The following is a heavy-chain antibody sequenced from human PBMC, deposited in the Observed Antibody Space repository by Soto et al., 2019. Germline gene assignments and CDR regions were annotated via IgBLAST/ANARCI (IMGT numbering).Heavy chain of an antibody. CDR1: GYTFTNYG. V-gene: IGHV1-18*01. CDR3: ARGVGSGTYYNQYNWFDP. Sequence: ASVKVCCKASGYTFTNYGISWVRQAHGQGLEWMGWINTYNGNTNHAQKLQGRVTMTTDTSTSTAYMELRSLRSDDTAVYYCARGVGSGTYYNQYNWFDPWGQGTLVTVSS. D-gene: IGHD3-10*01. J-gene: IGHJ5*02. CDR2: INTYNGNT.